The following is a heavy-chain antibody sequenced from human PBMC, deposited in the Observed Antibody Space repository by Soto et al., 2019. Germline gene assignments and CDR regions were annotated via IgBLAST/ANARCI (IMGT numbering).Heavy chain of an antibody. CDR1: GGSFSGYS. CDR2: INHSGST. Sequence: PSETLSLTCAVYGGSFSGYSWTWIRQPPGTGLEWIGEINHSGSTNYNPSLKSRVTKDSSKKQVVLTMTNMDPVDTATYYCAHTKTWVDYFDYWGQGALVTVSS. J-gene: IGHJ4*02. V-gene: IGHV4-34*01. CDR3: AHTKTWVDYFDY. D-gene: IGHD1-26*01.